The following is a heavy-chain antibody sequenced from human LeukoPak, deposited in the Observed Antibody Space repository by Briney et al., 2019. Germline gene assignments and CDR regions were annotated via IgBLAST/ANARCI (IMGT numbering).Heavy chain of an antibody. CDR3: ARAPDCSSTSCSLWFDP. CDR2: VYYSGST. V-gene: IGHV4-59*01. Sequence: SETLSLTCTVSGGSISSYYWSWIRQPPGKGLEWIGNVYYSGSTNYNPSLKSRVTISVDTSKNQFSLKLSSVTAADTAVYYCARAPDCSSTSCSLWFDPWGQGTLVTVSS. J-gene: IGHJ5*02. CDR1: GGSISSYY. D-gene: IGHD2-2*01.